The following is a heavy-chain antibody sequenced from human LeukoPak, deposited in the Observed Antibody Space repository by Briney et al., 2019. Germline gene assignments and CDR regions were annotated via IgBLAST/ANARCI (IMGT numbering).Heavy chain of an antibody. CDR3: ARESGAQLGFDY. CDR1: GFTFSSYE. J-gene: IGHJ4*02. Sequence: TGGSLRLSCAASGFTFSSYEMNWVRQAPGKGLEWVSYISSSGSTIYYADSVKGRFTISRDNAKNSLYLQMNSLRAEDTGVYYCARESGAQLGFDYWGQGTLVTVSS. D-gene: IGHD1-1*01. CDR2: ISSSGSTI. V-gene: IGHV3-48*03.